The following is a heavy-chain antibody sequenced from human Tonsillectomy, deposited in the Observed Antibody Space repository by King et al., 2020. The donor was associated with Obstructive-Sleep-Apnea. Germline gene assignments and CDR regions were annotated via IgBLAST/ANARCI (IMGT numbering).Heavy chain of an antibody. CDR3: ARDLLLGIPLSRSPYLFDY. D-gene: IGHD3-16*01. CDR2: ISSSSSYI. J-gene: IGHJ4*02. CDR1: GFTFSSYS. Sequence: DVQLVESGGGLVKPGGSLRLSCAASGFTFSSYSMNWVRQAPGKGLEWVSSISSSSSYIYYAVSVKGRFIISRDNAKNSLYLQMNSLRAEDTAVYYCARDLLLGIPLSRSPYLFDYWAQGTLVSVSS. V-gene: IGHV3-21*01.